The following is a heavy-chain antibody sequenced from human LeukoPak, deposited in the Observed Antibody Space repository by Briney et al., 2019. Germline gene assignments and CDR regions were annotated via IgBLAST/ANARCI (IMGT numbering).Heavy chain of an antibody. Sequence: KPSETLSLTCTVSGGSISSSSYYWGWIRQPPGKGLEWIGSIYYSGSTYYNPSLKSRVTISVDTSKNQFSLKLSSVTAADTAVYYCASGLWFRELVSFDYWGQGTLVTVSS. D-gene: IGHD3-10*01. V-gene: IGHV4-39*01. CDR1: GGSISSSSYY. CDR2: IYYSGST. J-gene: IGHJ4*02. CDR3: ASGLWFRELVSFDY.